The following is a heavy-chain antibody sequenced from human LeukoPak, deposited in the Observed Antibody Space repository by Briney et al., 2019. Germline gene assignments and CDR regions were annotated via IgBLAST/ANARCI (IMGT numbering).Heavy chain of an antibody. Sequence: GGSLRLSCAASGFTFSSYSMNWVRQAPGKGLEGVSYISSSSSTIYYADSVKGRFTISGDNAKNSLYLQMNSLRAEDTAVYYCARDGWYSSGWYYFDYWGQGTLVTVSS. J-gene: IGHJ4*02. CDR2: ISSSSSTI. D-gene: IGHD6-19*01. CDR3: ARDGWYSSGWYYFDY. V-gene: IGHV3-48*04. CDR1: GFTFSSYS.